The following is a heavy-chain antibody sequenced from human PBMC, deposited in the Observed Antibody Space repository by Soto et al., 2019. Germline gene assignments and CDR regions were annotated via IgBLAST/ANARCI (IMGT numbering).Heavy chain of an antibody. J-gene: IGHJ6*02. CDR3: ASPQRSYYDFWSGYYRYYGMDV. CDR2: INHSGST. CDR1: GGSFSGYY. D-gene: IGHD3-3*01. Sequence: TLSLTCAVYGGSFSGYYWSWIRQPPGKGLEWIGEINHSGSTNYNPSLKSRVTISVDTSKNQFSLKLSSVTAADTAVYYCASPQRSYYDFWSGYYRYYGMDVWGQGTTVTVSS. V-gene: IGHV4-34*01.